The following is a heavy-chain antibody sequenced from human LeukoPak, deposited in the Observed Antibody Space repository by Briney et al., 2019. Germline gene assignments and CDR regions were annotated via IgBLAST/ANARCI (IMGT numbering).Heavy chain of an antibody. V-gene: IGHV4-34*09. D-gene: IGHD4-17*01. CDR3: ARHHDYGDFTGVSYFDY. CDR2: INHSGST. Sequence: SETLSLTCAVYGGSFSGYYWSWIRQPPGKGLEWIGEINHSGSTNYNPSLKSRVTISVDTSKNQFSLKLSSVTAADTAVYYCARHHDYGDFTGVSYFDYWGQGTLVTVSS. CDR1: GGSFSGYY. J-gene: IGHJ4*02.